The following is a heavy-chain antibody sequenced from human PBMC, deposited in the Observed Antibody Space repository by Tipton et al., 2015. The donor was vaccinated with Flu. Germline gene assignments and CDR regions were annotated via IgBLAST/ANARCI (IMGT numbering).Heavy chain of an antibody. D-gene: IGHD4/OR15-4a*01. CDR3: ARRMVTMGFDY. CDR1: PSIFSGYT. J-gene: IGHJ4*02. Sequence: SLRLSCAASPSIFSGYTMNWVRQAPGRGLQWVSSISSGSENIFYADSVKGRFTISRDNAKKSLYLQMNGLRAEDTGVYFCARRMVTMGFDYWGQGVLVTVSS. V-gene: IGHV3-21*01. CDR2: ISSGSENI.